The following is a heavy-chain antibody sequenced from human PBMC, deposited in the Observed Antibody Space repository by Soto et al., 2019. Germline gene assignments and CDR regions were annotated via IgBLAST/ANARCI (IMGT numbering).Heavy chain of an antibody. CDR3: ARDRGNHYDSSGYYYKLNDFDI. CDR2: INPNSGGT. CDR1: GYTFTGYY. Sequence: VASEKVSCKASGYTFTGYYIHLVRHVPGQGLEWMGWINPNSGGTNYAQKFQGRVTMTRDTSISTAYMELSRLRSDDTAVYYCARDRGNHYDSSGYYYKLNDFDIWGQGTMVTVSS. J-gene: IGHJ3*02. V-gene: IGHV1-2*02. D-gene: IGHD3-22*01.